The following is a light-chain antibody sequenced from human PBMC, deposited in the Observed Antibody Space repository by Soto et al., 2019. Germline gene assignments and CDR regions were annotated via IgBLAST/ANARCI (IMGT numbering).Light chain of an antibody. J-gene: IGKJ3*01. CDR1: EDIDNH. CDR3: QQCDSLPVT. Sequence: DIQMTQFPSSLSASVGARVTITCQASEDIDNHLNWYQQRPGGAPKLLIYDASKLQTGVPSRFSGSGSGTDFTLTITSLQPEDIATYYCQQCDSLPVTFGPGTKVDVK. CDR2: DAS. V-gene: IGKV1-33*01.